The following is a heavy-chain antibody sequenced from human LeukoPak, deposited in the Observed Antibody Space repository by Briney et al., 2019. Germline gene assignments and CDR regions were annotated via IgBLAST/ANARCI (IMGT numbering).Heavy chain of an antibody. CDR3: ARTAGYSSGWSFDP. V-gene: IGHV3-30-3*01. CDR1: GFTFSSYA. D-gene: IGHD6-19*01. CDR2: ISYDGSNK. Sequence: GGSLRLSCAASGFTFSSYAMHWVRQAPGKGLEWVAVISYDGSNKYYADSVKGRFTISRDNSKNTLYLQMNSLRAEDTAVYYCARTAGYSSGWSFDPWGQGTLVTVSS. J-gene: IGHJ5*02.